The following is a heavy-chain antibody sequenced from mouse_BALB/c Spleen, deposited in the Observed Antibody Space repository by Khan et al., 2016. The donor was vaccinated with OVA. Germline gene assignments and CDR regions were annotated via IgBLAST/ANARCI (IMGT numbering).Heavy chain of an antibody. Sequence: EVKLLESGPSLVKPSQTLSLTCSVTGDSITSGYWSWIRKFPGNKLEYMGYMIYTGYTDYNPSLKSRLAITRHTSKNPYYLQLKSVTTDDTATYYCARSTYRYAFAYWGQGTLVTVSA. J-gene: IGHJ3*01. CDR2: MIYTGYT. D-gene: IGHD2-14*01. CDR3: ARSTYRYAFAY. V-gene: IGHV3-8*02. CDR1: GDSITSGY.